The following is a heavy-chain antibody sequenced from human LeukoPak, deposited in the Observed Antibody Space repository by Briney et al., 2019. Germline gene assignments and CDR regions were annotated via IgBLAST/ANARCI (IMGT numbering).Heavy chain of an antibody. J-gene: IGHJ3*02. CDR1: GDSVSSNRVT. D-gene: IGHD3-9*01. CDR2: TYYTSEWYT. V-gene: IGHV6-1*01. Sequence: SQTLSLTCAIFGDSVSSNRVTWSWIRQSPSRGLEWLGRTYYTSEWYTAYAVSVKNRIIITPDTSKNQFSLQLNSMTPEDTAVYFCARDQSWTTGFDIWGQGTMVTVSS. CDR3: ARDQSWTTGFDI.